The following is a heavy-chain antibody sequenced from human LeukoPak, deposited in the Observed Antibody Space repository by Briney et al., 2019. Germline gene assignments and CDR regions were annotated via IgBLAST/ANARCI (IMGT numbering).Heavy chain of an antibody. CDR3: GWDDKSVFDY. CDR1: GFTFKNAW. J-gene: IGHJ4*02. D-gene: IGHD1-26*01. V-gene: IGHV3-15*01. CDR2: IRSKRDGGTT. Sequence: GGSLRLSCAASGFTFKNAWMSWVRQAPGKGLEWVGRIRSKRDGGTTDYVAPVKGRFTISRDDSKNTLYLQMNGLKTEDTAVYYCGWDDKSVFDYWGQGTLVTVSS.